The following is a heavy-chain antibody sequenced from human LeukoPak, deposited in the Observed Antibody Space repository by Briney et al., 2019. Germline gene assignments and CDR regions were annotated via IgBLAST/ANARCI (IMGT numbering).Heavy chain of an antibody. D-gene: IGHD3-22*01. V-gene: IGHV7-4-1*02. CDR3: ARDLGSPYYYDSSGNYAFDI. CDR2: INTNTGNT. Sequence: ASVKLSCKGSGYTFTSYAMNWVRQAPGQGLEWMGWINTNTGNTTYAQGFTGRFVFSFDTSVSTAYLQISSLNAVDTDVYYCARDLGSPYYYDSSGNYAFDIWGQGTMVTVSS. J-gene: IGHJ3*02. CDR1: GYTFTSYA.